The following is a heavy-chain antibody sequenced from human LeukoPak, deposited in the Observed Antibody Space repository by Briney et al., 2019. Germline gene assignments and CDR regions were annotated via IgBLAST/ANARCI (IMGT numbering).Heavy chain of an antibody. V-gene: IGHV4-59*01. CDR3: AGGYSYGSTYYYMDV. Sequence: PAETLSLTCTVSGVSISSYYWSWIRQPPGKGLEWIGYIYYSGSTNYNPSLKSRVTISVDTSKNQLSLKLSSVHAADTAVYYCAGGYSYGSTYYYMDVWGKGTTVTISS. CDR1: GVSISSYY. J-gene: IGHJ6*03. D-gene: IGHD5-18*01. CDR2: IYYSGST.